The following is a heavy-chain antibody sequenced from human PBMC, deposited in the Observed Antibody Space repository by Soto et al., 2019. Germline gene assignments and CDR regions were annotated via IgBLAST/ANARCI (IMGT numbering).Heavy chain of an antibody. CDR1: GFSFTSAW. J-gene: IGHJ4*02. V-gene: IGHV3-15*07. Sequence: EVQLVESGGGLVKPGGSLRLSCAASGFSFTSAWMNWVRQIPGKVLECVGRIKTNIDGWVTYYSAPVKGRFTTSRADSKETVYLKMTSLTAEDTAVYYCTTGRGGSAYVPGAYWGQGALVTVSS. D-gene: IGHD5-12*01. CDR2: IKTNIDGWVT. CDR3: TTGRGGSAYVPGAY.